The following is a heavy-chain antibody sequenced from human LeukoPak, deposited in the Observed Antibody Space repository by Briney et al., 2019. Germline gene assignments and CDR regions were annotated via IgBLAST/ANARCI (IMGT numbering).Heavy chain of an antibody. V-gene: IGHV4-39*07. J-gene: IGHJ5*02. CDR2: IYYSGST. CDR3: ARVGGILTGYSNSAGWFDP. D-gene: IGHD3-9*01. CDR1: GGSISSSSYY. Sequence: SETLSLTCTVSGGSISSSSYYWGWIRQPPGKGLEWIGSIYYSGSTYYNPSLKSRVTISVDTSKNQFSLKLSSVTAADTAVYYCARVGGILTGYSNSAGWFDPWGQGTLVTVSS.